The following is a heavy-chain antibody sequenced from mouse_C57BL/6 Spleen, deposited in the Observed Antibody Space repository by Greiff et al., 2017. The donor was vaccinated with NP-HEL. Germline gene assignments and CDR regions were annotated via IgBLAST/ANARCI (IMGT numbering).Heavy chain of an antibody. V-gene: IGHV1-52*01. D-gene: IGHD2-2*01. J-gene: IGHJ4*01. CDR1: GYTFTSYW. Sequence: VQLQQPGAELVRPGSSVKLSCKASGYTFTSYWMHWVKQRPIQGLEWIGNIDPSDSETHYNQKFKDKATLTVDKSSSTAYMQLSSLTSEDSAVYYCARPYGYDYYAMDNWGQGTSVTVSS. CDR2: IDPSDSET. CDR3: ARPYGYDYYAMDN.